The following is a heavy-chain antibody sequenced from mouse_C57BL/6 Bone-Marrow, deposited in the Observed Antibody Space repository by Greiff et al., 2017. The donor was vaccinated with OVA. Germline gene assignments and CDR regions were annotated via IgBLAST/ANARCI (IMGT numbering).Heavy chain of an antibody. J-gene: IGHJ4*01. V-gene: IGHV5-17*01. Sequence: EVQRVESGGGLVKPGGSLKLSCAASGFTFSDYGMHWVRQAPEKGLEWVAYISSGSSTIYYADTVKGRFTISRDNAKNTLFLQMTSLRSEDTAMYYCASYDGYYDAMDYWGQGTSVTVSS. CDR3: ASYDGYYDAMDY. D-gene: IGHD2-3*01. CDR2: ISSGSSTI. CDR1: GFTFSDYG.